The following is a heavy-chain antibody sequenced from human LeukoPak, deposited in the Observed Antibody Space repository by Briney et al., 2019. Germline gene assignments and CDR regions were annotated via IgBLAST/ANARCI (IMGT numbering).Heavy chain of an antibody. CDR1: GGSISSYY. J-gene: IGHJ6*03. D-gene: IGHD2-15*01. V-gene: IGHV4-4*07. CDR3: ARGSSSVVDYYYMGV. CDR2: IYTSGST. Sequence: SETLSLTCTVSGGSISSYYWSWIRQPAGKGLEWIGRIYTSGSTNYNPSLKSRVTMSVDTSKNRFSLKLSSVTAADTAVYYCARGSSSVVDYYYMGVWGKGTTVTVSS.